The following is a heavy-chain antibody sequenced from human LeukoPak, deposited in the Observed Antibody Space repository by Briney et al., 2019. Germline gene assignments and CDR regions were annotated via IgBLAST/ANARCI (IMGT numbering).Heavy chain of an antibody. Sequence: GGSLGLSCAASGFTFSSYSMSWVRQAPGKGLEWVSAICGSGGSTYYADSVKGRFTISRDNSKNTLYLQMNSLRAEDTAVYYCANFYSSGWYDFDYWGQGTLVTVSS. CDR2: ICGSGGST. J-gene: IGHJ4*02. V-gene: IGHV3-23*01. CDR3: ANFYSSGWYDFDY. D-gene: IGHD6-19*01. CDR1: GFTFSSYS.